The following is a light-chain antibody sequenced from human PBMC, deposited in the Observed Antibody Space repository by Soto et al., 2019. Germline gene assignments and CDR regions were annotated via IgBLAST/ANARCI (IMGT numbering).Light chain of an antibody. CDR3: SSYTSSSTLMV. CDR1: SSDVGGYNY. V-gene: IGLV2-14*01. Sequence: QSALTQPASVSGSPGQSITISCTGTSSDVGGYNYVSWYQQHPGKAPKLMIYKVSNRPSGVSNRFSGSKSGNTASLTISGLQAEDEADYYCSSYTSSSTLMVFGGGTKLTVL. CDR2: KVS. J-gene: IGLJ2*01.